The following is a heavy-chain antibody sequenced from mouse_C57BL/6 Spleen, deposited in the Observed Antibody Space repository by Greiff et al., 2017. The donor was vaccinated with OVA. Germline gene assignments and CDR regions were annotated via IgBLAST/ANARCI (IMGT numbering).Heavy chain of an antibody. D-gene: IGHD1-1*01. CDR3: ARRGTTVLAKDY. Sequence: VQLKESGPELVKPGASVTISCKASGYSFTGYYMNWVKQRPEKSLEWIGEINPSTGGTTYNQKFKAKATLTVDKSSSTAYMQLKSLTSEDSAVYYCARRGTTVLAKDYWGQGTTLTVSS. CDR1: GYSFTGYY. CDR2: INPSTGGT. V-gene: IGHV1-42*01. J-gene: IGHJ2*01.